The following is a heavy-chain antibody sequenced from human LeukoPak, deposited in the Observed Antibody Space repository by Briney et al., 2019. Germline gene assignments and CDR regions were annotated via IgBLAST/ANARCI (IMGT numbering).Heavy chain of an antibody. CDR3: ASSRSPGDYGFDY. Sequence: SETLSLTCAVSGGSISSSNWWSWVRQPPGKGLEWIGEIYHSGSTNYNPSLKSRVTISVDTSKNQFSLKLSSVTAADTAVYYCASSRSPGDYGFDYWGQGTLVTVSS. V-gene: IGHV4-4*02. CDR2: IYHSGST. D-gene: IGHD4-17*01. CDR1: GGSISSSNW. J-gene: IGHJ4*02.